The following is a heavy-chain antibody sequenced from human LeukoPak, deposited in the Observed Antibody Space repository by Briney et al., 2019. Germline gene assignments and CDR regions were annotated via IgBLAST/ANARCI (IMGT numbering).Heavy chain of an antibody. D-gene: IGHD1-26*01. CDR1: GFTFSSYA. Sequence: GGSLRLSCAASGFTFSSYAMSWVRQAPGKGLEWVSAISGSGGSTYYADSVKGRFTISRDTSKNSLYLQMNSLRAEDTAVYYCAKGRYSGSYYNWFDPWGQGTLVTVSS. CDR2: ISGSGGST. CDR3: AKGRYSGSYYNWFDP. J-gene: IGHJ5*02. V-gene: IGHV3-23*01.